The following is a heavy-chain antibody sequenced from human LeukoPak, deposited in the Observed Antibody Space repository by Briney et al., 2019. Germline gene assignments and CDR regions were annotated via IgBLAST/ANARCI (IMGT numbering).Heavy chain of an antibody. V-gene: IGHV1-24*01. J-gene: IGHJ6*02. CDR3: ATESVVVTAIGYYYGMDV. Sequence: GASVKVSCKVSGYTLTELSMHWVRQAPGKGLEWMGGFDPEGGETIYAQKFQGRVTMTVDTSTDTAYMELSSLRSEDTAVYYCATESVVVTAIGYYYGMDVWGQGTTVTVSS. CDR1: GYTLTELS. CDR2: FDPEGGET. D-gene: IGHD2-21*02.